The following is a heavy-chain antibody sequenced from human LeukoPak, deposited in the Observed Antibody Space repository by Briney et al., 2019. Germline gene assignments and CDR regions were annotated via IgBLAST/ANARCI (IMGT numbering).Heavy chain of an antibody. D-gene: IGHD3-9*01. Sequence: PSETLSLTCAVYGGSFSGYYWSWIRQPPGKGLEWIGEINHSGSTNYNPSLKSRVTISVDTSKNQFSLKLSSVTAADTAVYYCARESRDFDWFWQWYFDLRGRGTLVTVSS. J-gene: IGHJ2*01. CDR3: ARESRDFDWFWQWYFDL. CDR1: GGSFSGYY. V-gene: IGHV4-34*01. CDR2: INHSGST.